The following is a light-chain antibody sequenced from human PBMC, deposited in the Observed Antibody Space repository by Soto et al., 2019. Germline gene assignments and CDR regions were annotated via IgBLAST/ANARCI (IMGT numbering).Light chain of an antibody. CDR2: EVS. V-gene: IGLV2-8*01. CDR1: SSDVGGYNY. CDR3: SSYAGSNNVV. J-gene: IGLJ2*01. Sequence: TGTSSDVGGYNYVSWYQQHPGKAPKLMIYEVSKRPSGVPDRFSGSKSGNTASLTVSGLQAEDEADYYCSSYAGSNNVVFGGGTKVTVL.